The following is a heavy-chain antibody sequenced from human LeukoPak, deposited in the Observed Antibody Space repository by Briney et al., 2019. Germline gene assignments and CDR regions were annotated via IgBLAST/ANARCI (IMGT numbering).Heavy chain of an antibody. CDR1: GFTFSFYA. V-gene: IGHV3-23*01. Sequence: GGSLRLSCAASGFTFSFYAMSWVRQAPGKGLEWVSAISDNGGSIFYADSVKGRFTISRDNSKNSLYLQMNSLRADDTAVYYCVKIAPDLPWGQGTLVTVS. CDR3: VKIAPDLP. CDR2: ISDNGGSI. D-gene: IGHD2-21*01. J-gene: IGHJ5*02.